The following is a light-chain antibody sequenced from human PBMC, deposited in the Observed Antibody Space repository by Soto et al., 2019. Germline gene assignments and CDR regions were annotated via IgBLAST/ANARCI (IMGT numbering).Light chain of an antibody. V-gene: IGLV2-23*01. Sequence: QSALTQPASVSGSPGQSITISCTGTSSDVGSYNLVSWYQQHPGKAPKLMIYEGSKWPSGVSNRFSGSKSGNTASLTISGLQAEDEADYYCQSYDTSLSGSKVVFGGGTKLTVL. CDR2: EGS. CDR1: SSDVGSYNL. CDR3: QSYDTSLSGSKVV. J-gene: IGLJ2*01.